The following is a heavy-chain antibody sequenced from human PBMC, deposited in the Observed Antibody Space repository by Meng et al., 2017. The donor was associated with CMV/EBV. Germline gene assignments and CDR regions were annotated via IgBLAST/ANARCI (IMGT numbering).Heavy chain of an antibody. V-gene: IGHV4-39*07. Sequence: SETLSLTCTVSGGSISSSSYYWGWIRQPPGKGLEWIGSIYYSGSTYYNPSLKSRVTIPVDTSQNQFSLKLSSVTAADTAVYYCARGLTMVRGVMPGHWGQGTLVTVSS. CDR2: IYYSGST. CDR3: ARGLTMVRGVMPGH. D-gene: IGHD3-10*01. CDR1: GGSISSSSYY. J-gene: IGHJ4*02.